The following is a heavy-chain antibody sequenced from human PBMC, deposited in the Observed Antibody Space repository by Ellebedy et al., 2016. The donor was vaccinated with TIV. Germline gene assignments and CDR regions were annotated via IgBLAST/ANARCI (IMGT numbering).Heavy chain of an antibody. D-gene: IGHD3-22*01. J-gene: IGHJ6*02. V-gene: IGHV1-18*01. CDR2: ISAYNGNT. CDR3: ARVPRLYDSSGYHYYYGMDV. CDR1: GYTFTSYD. Sequence: ASVKVSXXASGYTFTSYDINWVRQATGQGLEWMGWISAYNGNTNYAQKLQGRVTMTTDTSTSTAYMELSSLRSEDTAVYYCARVPRLYDSSGYHYYYGMDVWGQGTTVTVSS.